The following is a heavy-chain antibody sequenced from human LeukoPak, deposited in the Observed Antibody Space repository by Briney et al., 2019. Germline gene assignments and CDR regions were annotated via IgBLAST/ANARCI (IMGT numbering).Heavy chain of an antibody. D-gene: IGHD2-2*02. CDR2: INHSGST. V-gene: IGHV4-34*01. CDR1: GGSFSGYY. J-gene: IGHJ6*02. CDR3: AGGLVVVPPAILGRRGYYYGMDV. Sequence: PSETLSLTCAVYGGSFSGYYWSWVRQPPGKGLEWIGEINHSGSTNYNPSITSRGTISVDTCKKKFSLKLRSVDAAETAVCYWAGGLVVVPPAILGRRGYYYGMDVWGQGTTVTVSS.